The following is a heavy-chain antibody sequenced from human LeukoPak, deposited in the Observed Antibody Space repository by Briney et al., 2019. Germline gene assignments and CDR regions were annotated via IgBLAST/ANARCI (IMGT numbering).Heavy chain of an antibody. D-gene: IGHD3-9*01. Sequence: PGGSLRLSCAASGFTFSSYAMSWVRQAPGKGLEWVSYISGSGGRTHYTDSVKGRFTISRDNSKNTLYLQMNSLRAEDTAVYYCRVLRYFDWIYFDYWGQGTLVTVSS. V-gene: IGHV3-23*01. J-gene: IGHJ4*02. CDR2: ISGSGGRT. CDR1: GFTFSSYA. CDR3: RVLRYFDWIYFDY.